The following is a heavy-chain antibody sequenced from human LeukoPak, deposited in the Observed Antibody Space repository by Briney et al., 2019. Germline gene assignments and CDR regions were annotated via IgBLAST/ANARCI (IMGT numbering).Heavy chain of an antibody. J-gene: IGHJ4*02. CDR1: GGSFSGHY. D-gene: IGHD3-10*01. CDR3: ARPRYGSGSLDS. Sequence: PSETLSLTCAVYGGSFSGHYWTWIRQPPGKGLEWIGEVNHSGSTTYNPSLNNRVTISLDTPKNQFSLKLTSVTAADTAVYYCARPRYGSGSLDSWGQGTLVTVSS. V-gene: IGHV4-34*01. CDR2: VNHSGST.